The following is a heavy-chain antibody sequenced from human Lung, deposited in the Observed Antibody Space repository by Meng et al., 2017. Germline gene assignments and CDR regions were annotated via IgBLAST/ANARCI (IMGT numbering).Heavy chain of an antibody. CDR2: INPKSGDT. Sequence: ASVKVSCKPSGYNFPDYYIHWVRRAPGQGLEWMGRINPKSGDTHYAQKFQARLTMTGDTSMSTAYMELSGLRSDDTAMYYCARDEDISAAGKLFGNYWGQGTLVTVSS. D-gene: IGHD6-25*01. J-gene: IGHJ4*02. CDR3: ARDEDISAAGKLFGNY. CDR1: GYNFPDYY. V-gene: IGHV1-2*06.